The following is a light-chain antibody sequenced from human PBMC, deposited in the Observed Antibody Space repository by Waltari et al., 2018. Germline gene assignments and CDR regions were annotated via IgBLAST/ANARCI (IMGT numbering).Light chain of an antibody. CDR3: AAWDDSLNGWV. CDR1: SSNLGKNT. CDR2: SNE. Sequence: QPVLTQPPSASGTPGQRVSISCSGRSSNLGKNTINWYQQVPGRAPKPLIYSNEQRPSGVPDRFSGSKSGTSGSLAISGLQSEDEADYYCAAWDDSLNGWVFGGGTKLTVL. V-gene: IGLV1-44*01. J-gene: IGLJ3*02.